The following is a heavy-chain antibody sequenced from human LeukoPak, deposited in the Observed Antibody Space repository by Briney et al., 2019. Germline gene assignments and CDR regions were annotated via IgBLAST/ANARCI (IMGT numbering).Heavy chain of an antibody. CDR2: ISGIGGST. CDR1: GLPLRAYA. D-gene: IGHD2-2*01. J-gene: IGHJ3*02. Sequence: GGPLRFSCQASGLPLRAYALAGFPRPPGKGRKGSSPISGIGGSTYYADSVKGRFTISRDNSKNTLYLQMNSLRAEDTAVYYCAKDRGYCSSTSCFDAFDIWGQGTMVTVSS. CDR3: AKDRGYCSSTSCFDAFDI. V-gene: IGHV3-23*01.